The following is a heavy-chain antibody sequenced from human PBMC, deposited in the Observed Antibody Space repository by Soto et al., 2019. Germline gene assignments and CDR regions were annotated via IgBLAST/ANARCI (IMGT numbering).Heavy chain of an antibody. D-gene: IGHD2-2*01. V-gene: IGHV3-23*01. J-gene: IGHJ4*02. CDR1: GVTFSSYA. CDR2: ISGSGGST. CDR3: AKVPTIVVVPAAFFDY. Sequence: GSLKLSFAASGVTFSSYAMSWVRQAPGKGLEWVSAISGSGGSTYYADSVKGRFTISRDNSKNTLYLQMNSLRAEDTAVYYCAKVPTIVVVPAAFFDYWGQGTLVTVYS.